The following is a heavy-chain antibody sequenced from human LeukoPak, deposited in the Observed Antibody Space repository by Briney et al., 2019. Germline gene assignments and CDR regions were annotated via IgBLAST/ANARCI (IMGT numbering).Heavy chain of an antibody. CDR2: ISYDGSNK. D-gene: IGHD3-22*01. CDR1: GFTFSSYA. V-gene: IGHV3-30-3*01. Sequence: GGSLRLSCAASGFTFSSYAMHWVRQAPGKGLEWVAVISYDGSNKYYADSVKGRFTISRDNSKNTLYLQMNSLRAEDTAVYYCARGFNYYDSSGHFDYWGQGTLVTVSS. CDR3: ARGFNYYDSSGHFDY. J-gene: IGHJ4*02.